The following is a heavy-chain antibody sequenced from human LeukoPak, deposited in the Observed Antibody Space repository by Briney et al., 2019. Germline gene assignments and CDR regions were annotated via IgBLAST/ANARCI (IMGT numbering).Heavy chain of an antibody. J-gene: IGHJ3*02. Sequence: GRSLRLSCAASGFTFSSYGMHWVRQAPGKGLEWGAVIWYDGSNKYYADSVKGRFTISRDNSKNTLYLQMNSLRAEDTAVYYCARDWSLAVAGNAFDIWGQGTMVTVSS. CDR3: ARDWSLAVAGNAFDI. CDR2: IWYDGSNK. CDR1: GFTFSSYG. V-gene: IGHV3-33*01. D-gene: IGHD6-19*01.